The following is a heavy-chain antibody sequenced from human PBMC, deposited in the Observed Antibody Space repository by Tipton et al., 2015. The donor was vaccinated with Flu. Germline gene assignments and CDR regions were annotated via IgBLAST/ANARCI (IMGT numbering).Heavy chain of an antibody. CDR2: ITPLFGTT. D-gene: IGHD3-22*01. CDR1: GGTFSSYA. J-gene: IGHJ4*02. CDR3: AREFSYDSSGFYYYY. V-gene: IGHV1-69*01. Sequence: QSGAEVKKPGSSVKVSCKASGGTFSSYAISWVRQAPGQGLEWMGGITPLFGTTNYAQKFQGRVTITADESTSTAYMELGSLRSEDTAVYYCAREFSYDSSGFYYYYWGQGTLVTVSS.